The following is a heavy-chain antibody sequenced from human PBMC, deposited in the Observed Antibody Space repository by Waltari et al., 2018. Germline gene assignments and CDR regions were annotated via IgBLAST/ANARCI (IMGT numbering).Heavy chain of an antibody. J-gene: IGHJ4*02. CDR1: GFTFRNGW. CDR2: IKSKTEGGTT. CDR3: TTDRGVATLPMFDY. Sequence: EVHLVASGGNLVKPGGSLRLACAASGFTFRNGWMAWVRQAPGKGLEWVGRIKSKTEGGTTDYAAVVKGRFTISRDDSRNTAYLQMNSLRAEDTAFYFCTTDRGVATLPMFDYWGRGTLVTVSS. V-gene: IGHV3-15*01. D-gene: IGHD1-1*01.